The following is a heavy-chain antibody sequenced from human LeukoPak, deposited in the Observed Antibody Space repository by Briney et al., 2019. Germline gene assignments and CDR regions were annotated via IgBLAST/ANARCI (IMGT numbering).Heavy chain of an antibody. Sequence: ASVKVSCKASGYTFTSYGISWVRQAPGQGLEWMGWISAYNGNTNYAQKLQGRVTMTTDTSTSTAYMELRSLRSDDTAVYYCARVYFQLLTTHRTSTEKDTYYYYYMDVWGKGTTVTVSS. D-gene: IGHD2-2*01. CDR3: ARVYFQLLTTHRTSTEKDTYYYYYMDV. CDR2: ISAYNGNT. CDR1: GYTFTSYG. V-gene: IGHV1-18*01. J-gene: IGHJ6*03.